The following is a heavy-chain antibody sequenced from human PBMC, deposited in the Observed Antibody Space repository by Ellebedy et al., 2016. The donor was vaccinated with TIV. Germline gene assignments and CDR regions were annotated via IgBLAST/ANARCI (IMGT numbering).Heavy chain of an antibody. CDR3: ARDGTVLVPAADMDV. CDR1: GYFISDGYY. D-gene: IGHD2-2*01. CDR2: GYHSGST. J-gene: IGHJ6*03. Sequence: SETLSLTCTVSGYFISDGYYWGWIRQPPGKGLEWIGSGYHSGSTFYNTSLKSRVSISVDTTKNQFSLRLASVTAADTAVYYCARDGTVLVPAADMDVWGKGTTVTVSS. V-gene: IGHV4-38-2*02.